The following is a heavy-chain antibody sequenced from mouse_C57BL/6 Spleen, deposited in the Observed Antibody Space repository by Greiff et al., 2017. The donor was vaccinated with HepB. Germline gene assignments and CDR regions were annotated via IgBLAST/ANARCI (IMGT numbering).Heavy chain of an antibody. V-gene: IGHV1-19*01. J-gene: IGHJ2*01. CDR1: GYTFTDYY. CDR2: INPYNGGT. CDR3: ARYNYGSSFDD. Sequence: EVQLQQSGPVLVKPGASVKMSCKASGYTFTDYYMNWVKQSHGKSLEWIGVINPYNGGTSYNQKFKGKAILTVDKSSSTAYMELNSLTSEDSAVYYCARYNYGSSFDDWGQGTTLTVSS. D-gene: IGHD1-1*01.